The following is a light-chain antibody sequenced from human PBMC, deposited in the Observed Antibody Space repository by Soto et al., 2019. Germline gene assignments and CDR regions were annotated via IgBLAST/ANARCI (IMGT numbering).Light chain of an antibody. J-gene: IGLJ3*02. CDR3: GTWDSGLSAVV. V-gene: IGLV1-51*01. Sequence: QSVLTQPPSVSAAPGQKVTISCSGSSSNIGNNYVSWYQQLPGTAPKLLIYDNNKRPSGIPDRFSGSKSGTSATLGITGLQTGDEADYYCGTWDSGLSAVVFGGGTNSPS. CDR1: SSNIGNNY. CDR2: DNN.